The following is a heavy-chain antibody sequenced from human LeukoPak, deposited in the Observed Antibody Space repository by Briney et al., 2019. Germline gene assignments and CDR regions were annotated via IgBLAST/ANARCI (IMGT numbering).Heavy chain of an antibody. CDR1: GGTFSSYA. Sequence: ASVNVSCKASGGTFSSYAISWVRQAPGRGLEWMGRINPNSGGTNYAQKFQGRVTMTRDTSISTAYMELSRLRSDDTAVYYCARSRLRYSWDYYYYGMDVWGQGTTVTVSS. J-gene: IGHJ6*02. CDR2: INPNSGGT. CDR3: ARSRLRYSWDYYYYGMDV. V-gene: IGHV1-2*06. D-gene: IGHD3-9*01.